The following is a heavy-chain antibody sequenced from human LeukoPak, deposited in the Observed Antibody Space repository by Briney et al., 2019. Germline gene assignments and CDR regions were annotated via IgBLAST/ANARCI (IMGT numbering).Heavy chain of an antibody. D-gene: IGHD6-6*01. CDR2: IYSSGNT. J-gene: IGHJ6*03. CDR3: ARVVGSSSPYYYYMDV. V-gene: IGHV4-59*01. Sequence: SGTLSLTCTVSHDSFISYYWNWIRQPPGKGLEWIGYIYSSGNTDYNPALKSRVTISVDTSKNQFSLKLSSVTAADTAVYYCARVVGSSSPYYYYMDVWGKGTTVTVSS. CDR1: HDSFISYY.